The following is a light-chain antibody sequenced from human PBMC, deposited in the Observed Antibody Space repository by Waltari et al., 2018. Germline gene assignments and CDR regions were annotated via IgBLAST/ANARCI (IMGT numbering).Light chain of an antibody. CDR1: QSVSSN. CDR3: QQYNNWPAWT. J-gene: IGKJ1*01. CDR2: GAL. Sequence: EIVMTQSPATLSVPPRERAPLSCRARQSVSSNLAWYQQKRGQSPRLLIYGALTRATGIPARFSGSGSGTEFTLTISSMQSEDFAVYYCQQYNNWPAWTFGQGTKVEI. V-gene: IGKV3-15*01.